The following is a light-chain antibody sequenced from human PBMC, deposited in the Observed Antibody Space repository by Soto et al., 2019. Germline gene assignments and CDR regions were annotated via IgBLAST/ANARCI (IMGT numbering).Light chain of an antibody. CDR2: GAS. Sequence: DIQMTQSPSSLSASVGDRVTIICRASQRISNSVSWYLQKPGKAPRLLIYGASSLRSGVPSTFTGSGSGTDFTLTISSLQPEDFGTYYCQQSYSMPRTFGPGTKVDIQ. V-gene: IGKV1-39*01. CDR1: QRISNS. J-gene: IGKJ3*01. CDR3: QQSYSMPRT.